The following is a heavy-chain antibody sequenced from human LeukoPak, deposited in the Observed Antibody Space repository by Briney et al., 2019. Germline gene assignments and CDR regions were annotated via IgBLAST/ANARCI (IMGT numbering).Heavy chain of an antibody. V-gene: IGHV4-39*06. CDR1: GGSISSSSYY. J-gene: IGHJ4*02. Sequence: PSETLSLTCTVSGGSISSSSYYWGWIRRPPGKGLEWIGSIYYSGSTYYNPSLKSRVTISVDTSKNQFPLKLSSVTAADTAVYYCARERNTKSYPFSDGPDRITMVRGVTYYSDYWGQGTLVTVSS. D-gene: IGHD3-10*01. CDR2: IYYSGST. CDR3: ARERNTKSYPFSDGPDRITMVRGVTYYSDY.